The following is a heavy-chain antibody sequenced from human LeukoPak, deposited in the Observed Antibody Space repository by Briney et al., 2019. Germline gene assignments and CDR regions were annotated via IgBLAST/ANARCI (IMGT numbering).Heavy chain of an antibody. V-gene: IGHV4-61*02. CDR2: IYTSGST. Sequence: PSETLSLTCTVSGGPISSGSYYWNWIRQPAGEGLEWIGRIYTSGSTNYNPSLKSRVTISVDTSKNQFSLKLSSVTAADTAVYYCARSSTTDANHYYYYYMGVWGRGTTVTVSS. CDR3: ARSSTTDANHYYYYYMGV. CDR1: GGPISSGSYY. J-gene: IGHJ6*03. D-gene: IGHD2-2*01.